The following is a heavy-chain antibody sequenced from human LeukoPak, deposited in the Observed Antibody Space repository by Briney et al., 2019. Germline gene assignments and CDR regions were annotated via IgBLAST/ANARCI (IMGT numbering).Heavy chain of an antibody. CDR1: GFTFSDFY. D-gene: IGHD1-7*01. Sequence: NPGGSLRLSCATSGFTFSDFYMAWIRQAPGKGLEAISYISGSGNSVYYADSVKGRFTLSRDNAKNALYLQMNSLRVEDTAIYFCSRDRGNWNSRQDFWGQGTRVTVSS. CDR3: SRDRGNWNSRQDF. CDR2: ISGSGNSV. V-gene: IGHV3-11*04. J-gene: IGHJ4*02.